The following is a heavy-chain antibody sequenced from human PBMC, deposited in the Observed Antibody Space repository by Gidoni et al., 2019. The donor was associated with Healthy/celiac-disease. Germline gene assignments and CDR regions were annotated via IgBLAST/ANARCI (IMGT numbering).Heavy chain of an antibody. CDR2: INHSGST. V-gene: IGHV4-34*01. J-gene: IGHJ5*02. CDR1: GGSCSGYY. D-gene: IGHD2-15*01. Sequence: QVQLQQWGAGLLKPSETLSLTCAVYGGSCSGYYWSLIRQPPGKGLEWIGEINHSGSTTYNPYLKSRVTISVDTSKNQFALKLSSVTAADTAVYYCARGGTVVTANWFDPWGQGTLVTVSS. CDR3: ARGGTVVTANWFDP.